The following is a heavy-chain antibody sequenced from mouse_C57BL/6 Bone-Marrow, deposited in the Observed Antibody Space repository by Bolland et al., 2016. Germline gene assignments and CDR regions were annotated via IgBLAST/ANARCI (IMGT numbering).Heavy chain of an antibody. J-gene: IGHJ3*01. Sequence: SGNTYYNEKFKGKATLTAEKSSSTAYMQLSSLTSEDSAVYFCEAAQATRFAYWGQGTLV. V-gene: IGHV1-76*01. CDR2: SGNT. CDR3: EAAQATRFAY. D-gene: IGHD3-2*02.